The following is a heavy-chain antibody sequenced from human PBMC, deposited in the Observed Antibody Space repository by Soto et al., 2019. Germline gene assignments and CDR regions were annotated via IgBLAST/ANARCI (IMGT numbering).Heavy chain of an antibody. D-gene: IGHD1-1*01. CDR2: MNPNSGNP. CDR3: AGWPAGYYYYGMDV. V-gene: IGHV1-8*01. CDR1: GYTFTSYD. Sequence: QVQLVQSGAEVKKPGASVKVSCKASGYTFTSYDINWVRQATGQGLEWMGWMNPNSGNPGYAQKFQGRVTMTRNTSISTAYMELSSLRSEDTAVYYCAGWPAGYYYYGMDVWGQGTTVTVSS. J-gene: IGHJ6*02.